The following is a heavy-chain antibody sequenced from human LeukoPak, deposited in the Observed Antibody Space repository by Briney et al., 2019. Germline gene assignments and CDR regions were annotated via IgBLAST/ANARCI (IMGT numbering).Heavy chain of an antibody. CDR1: GFTFSSYW. Sequence: GGSLRLSCAASGFTFSSYWMTWVRQAPGKGLEWVANIRGDGSERFYVGYLKGRFTISRDNAKNSLYLQMNSLRVDDTAVYHCVREGPPQGRPWSGWYPFDFWGQGILVTVSS. V-gene: IGHV3-7*01. J-gene: IGHJ4*02. CDR3: VREGPPQGRPWSGWYPFDF. CDR2: IRGDGSER. D-gene: IGHD3-3*01.